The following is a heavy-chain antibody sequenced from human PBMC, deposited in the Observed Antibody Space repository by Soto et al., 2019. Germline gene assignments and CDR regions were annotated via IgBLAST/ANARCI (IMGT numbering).Heavy chain of an antibody. J-gene: IGHJ5*02. D-gene: IGHD5-18*01. CDR1: GYRITDYA. V-gene: IGHV1-3*01. Sequence: ASVKVSCKASGYRITDYAMHWVRQAPGQRLEWMGWINAANGNTKYSQKFQGRVTITRDTSASTAYMELSSLRSEDTAVYYCARDRGYSYGYWGWGDPWGQGTL. CDR3: ARDRGYSYGYWGWGDP. CDR2: INAANGNT.